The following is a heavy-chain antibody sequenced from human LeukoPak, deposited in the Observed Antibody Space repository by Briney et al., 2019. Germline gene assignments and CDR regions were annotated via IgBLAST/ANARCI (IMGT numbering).Heavy chain of an antibody. D-gene: IGHD2-2*02. V-gene: IGHV3-30-3*01. CDR2: ISYDGSNK. CDR3: AKDQGYQLLYALDY. J-gene: IGHJ4*02. Sequence: PGRSLRLSCAASGFTFSSYAMHWVRQAPGKGLEWVAVISYDGSNKYYADSVKGRFTISRDNSKNTLYLQMNSLRAEDTALYYCAKDQGYQLLYALDYWGQGTLVTVSS. CDR1: GFTFSSYA.